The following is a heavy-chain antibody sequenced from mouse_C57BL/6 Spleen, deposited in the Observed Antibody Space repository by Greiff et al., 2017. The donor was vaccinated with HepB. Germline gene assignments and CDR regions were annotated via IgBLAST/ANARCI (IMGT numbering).Heavy chain of an antibody. D-gene: IGHD1-1*02. Sequence: VQLQQSGPELVKPGASVKISCKASGYTFTDYYMNWVKQSHGKSLEWIGDINPNNGGTSYNQKFKGKATLTVDKSSSTAYMELRSLTSEDSAVYYCARMGYYDYFDYWGQGTTLTVSS. CDR1: GYTFTDYY. J-gene: IGHJ2*01. V-gene: IGHV1-26*01. CDR3: ARMGYYDYFDY. CDR2: INPNNGGT.